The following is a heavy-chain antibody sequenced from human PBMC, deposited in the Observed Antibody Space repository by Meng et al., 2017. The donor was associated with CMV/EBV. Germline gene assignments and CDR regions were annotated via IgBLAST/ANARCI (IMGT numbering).Heavy chain of an antibody. D-gene: IGHD3-10*01. Sequence: SQTLSLTCAVYGGSFSGYYWSWIRQPPGKGLEWIGEINHSGSTNYNPSLKSRVTISVDTSKNQFPLKLSSVTAADTAVYYCARGLREFYYYYGMDVWGQGTTVTVSS. CDR1: GGSFSGYY. CDR2: INHSGST. V-gene: IGHV4-34*01. CDR3: ARGLREFYYYYGMDV. J-gene: IGHJ6*02.